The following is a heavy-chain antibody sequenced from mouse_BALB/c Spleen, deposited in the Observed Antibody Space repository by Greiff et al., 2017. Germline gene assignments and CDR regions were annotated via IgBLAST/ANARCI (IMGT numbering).Heavy chain of an antibody. CDR3: ARAGYGWGLFAD. V-gene: IGHV5-4*02. D-gene: IGHD2-2*01. CDR1: GFTFSDYY. CDR2: ISDGGSYT. J-gene: IGHJ3*01. Sequence: DVKLVESGGGLVKPGGSLRLSCAASGFTFSDYYMYWVRQTPEKRLEWVATISDGGSYTYYPDSVKGRFTISRDNAKNNLYLQRSSLKSEDTAMYYCARAGYGWGLFADWGQGTLVTVSA.